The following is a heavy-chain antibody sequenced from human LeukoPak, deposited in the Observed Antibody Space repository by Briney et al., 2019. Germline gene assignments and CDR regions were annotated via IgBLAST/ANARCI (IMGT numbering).Heavy chain of an antibody. CDR2: VSGSGGAT. J-gene: IGHJ4*02. D-gene: IGHD3-22*01. CDR3: AKEGTYYDSSGYYTH. CDR1: GLTFSSFA. V-gene: IGHV3-23*01. Sequence: GGSLRLSCAASGLTFSSFAMRWVRQAPGKGLEWVSSVSGSGGATYYADSVKGRFTISRDNSKNTLFLQMSSLRVEDTAVYYCAKEGTYYDSSGYYTHWGQGTLVAVSS.